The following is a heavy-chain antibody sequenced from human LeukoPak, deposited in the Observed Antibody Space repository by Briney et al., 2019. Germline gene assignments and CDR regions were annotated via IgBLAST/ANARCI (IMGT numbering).Heavy chain of an antibody. CDR3: ARDPGDYFDY. CDR1: GFTVSSNY. Sequence: GGSLRLSCVASGFTVSSNYMSWVRQAPGKGLEWVSIIYSGGSTYYADSVKGRFTISRDNSKNTLYLQMNSLRAEGTAVYYCARDPGDYFDYWGQGTLVTVSS. V-gene: IGHV3-53*01. CDR2: IYSGGST. J-gene: IGHJ4*02.